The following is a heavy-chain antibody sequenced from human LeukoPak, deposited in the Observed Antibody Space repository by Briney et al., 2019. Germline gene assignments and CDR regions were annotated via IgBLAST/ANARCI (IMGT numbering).Heavy chain of an antibody. Sequence: PGGSLRLSCAASGFTFSSYSMNWVRQAPGKGLEWVSSISSSSSYIYYADSVKGRFTISRDNAKNSLYLQMNSLRAEDTAVYYCAKDSSRYSSGWVDYWGQGTLVTVSS. J-gene: IGHJ4*02. CDR2: ISSSSSYI. V-gene: IGHV3-21*01. CDR3: AKDSSRYSSGWVDY. D-gene: IGHD6-19*01. CDR1: GFTFSSYS.